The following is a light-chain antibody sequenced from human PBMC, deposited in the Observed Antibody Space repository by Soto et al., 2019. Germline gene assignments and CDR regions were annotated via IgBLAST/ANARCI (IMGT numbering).Light chain of an antibody. Sequence: EIVLTQSPGTLSLSPGERATLSCRASQSVSSSYFAWYQQKPGQAPRLLIYGASSRATGIPDRFSGSGSGTDFTLTVSRLEPEDFAVYYCQQYGVSPPNTFGGGTKVEV. CDR1: QSVSSSY. J-gene: IGKJ4*01. CDR3: QQYGVSPPNT. V-gene: IGKV3-20*01. CDR2: GAS.